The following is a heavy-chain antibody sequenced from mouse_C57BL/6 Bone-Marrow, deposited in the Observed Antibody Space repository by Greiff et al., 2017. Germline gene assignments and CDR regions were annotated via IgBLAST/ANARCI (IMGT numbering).Heavy chain of an antibody. V-gene: IGHV1-55*01. D-gene: IGHD2-5*01. CDR3: ARPYYSNYWYFDV. J-gene: IGHJ1*03. CDR2: IYPGSGST. Sequence: VQLQQPGAELVKPGASVKMSCKASGYTFTSYWITWVKQRPGQGLEWIGDIYPGSGSTNYNEKFKSKATLTVDTSSSTAYMQRSSLTSEDSAVYYCARPYYSNYWYFDVWGTGTTVTGSS. CDR1: GYTFTSYW.